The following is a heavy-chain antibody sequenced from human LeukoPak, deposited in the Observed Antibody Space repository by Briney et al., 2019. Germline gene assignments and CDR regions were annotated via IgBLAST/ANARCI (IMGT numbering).Heavy chain of an antibody. V-gene: IGHV1-2*02. J-gene: IGHJ5*02. Sequence: GASVKVSCKASGYTFTGYYMHWVRQAPGQGLEWMGWINPNSGGTNYAQKFQGRVTMTRDTSISTAYMELSRLRSDDTAVYYCARDREGDERGWFDPWGQGTLVTVSS. D-gene: IGHD3-10*01. CDR3: ARDREGDERGWFDP. CDR1: GYTFTGYY. CDR2: INPNSGGT.